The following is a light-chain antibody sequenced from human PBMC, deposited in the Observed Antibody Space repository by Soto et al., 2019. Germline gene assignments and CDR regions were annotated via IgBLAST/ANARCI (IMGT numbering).Light chain of an antibody. J-gene: IGKJ4*01. CDR2: DAS. CDR3: QQYNNWPPLT. V-gene: IGKV1-5*01. Sequence: DIQMTQSPSTLSASVGDRVTITCRASQSISRRLAWYQQKPGKAPKFLIYDASTRATGIPARFSGSGSGTEFTLTISSLQSEDFAVYYCQQYNNWPPLTFGGGTKVEIK. CDR1: QSISRR.